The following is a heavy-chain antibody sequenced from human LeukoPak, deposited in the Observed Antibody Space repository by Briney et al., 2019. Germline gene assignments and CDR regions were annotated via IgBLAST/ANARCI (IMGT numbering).Heavy chain of an antibody. CDR3: ARELMIVVALAGFDY. V-gene: IGHV3-30-3*01. CDR2: ISYDGSNK. CDR1: GFTFSSYA. J-gene: IGHJ4*02. Sequence: GGSLRLSCAASGFTFSSYAMHWVRQAPGKGLEWVAVISYDGSNKYYADSMKGRFTISRDNSKNTLYLQMNSLRAEDTAVYYCARELMIVVALAGFDYWGQGTLVTVSS. D-gene: IGHD3-22*01.